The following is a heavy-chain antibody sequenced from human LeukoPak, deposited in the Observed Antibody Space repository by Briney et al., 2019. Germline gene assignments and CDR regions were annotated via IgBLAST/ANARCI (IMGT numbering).Heavy chain of an antibody. V-gene: IGHV4-30-2*05. CDR2: IYRSGST. CDR1: GGSISSGGYY. J-gene: IGHJ4*02. CDR3: ARVGLEWLPFDY. Sequence: PSETLSLTCTVSGGSISSGGYYWSWIRQPPGKSLEWIGYIYRSGSTYYNPSLKSRVTISVDRSKNQFSLKLSSVTAADTAVYFCARVGLEWLPFDYWGQGTLVTVSS. D-gene: IGHD3-3*01.